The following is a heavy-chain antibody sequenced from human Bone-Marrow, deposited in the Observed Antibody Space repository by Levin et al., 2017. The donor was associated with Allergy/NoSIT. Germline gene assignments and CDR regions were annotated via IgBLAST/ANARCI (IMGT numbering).Heavy chain of an antibody. CDR1: GYTFTSYA. D-gene: IGHD6-13*01. Sequence: ASVKVSCKASGYTFTSYAMHWVRQAPGQRLEWMGWINAGNGNTKYSQKFQGRVTITRDTSASTAYMELSSLRSEDTAVYYCARDGGIAAAGTGDWYFDLWGRGTLVTVSS. V-gene: IGHV1-3*01. CDR3: ARDGGIAAAGTGDWYFDL. J-gene: IGHJ2*01. CDR2: INAGNGNT.